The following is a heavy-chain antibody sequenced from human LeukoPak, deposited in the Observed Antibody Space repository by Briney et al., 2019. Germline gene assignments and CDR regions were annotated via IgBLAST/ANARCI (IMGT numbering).Heavy chain of an antibody. CDR2: INPNSGGT. D-gene: IGHD1-26*01. CDR3: ARDLSQVSVRIGHYYMDV. Sequence: GASVKVSCKASGYTFTGYYMHWVRQAPGQGLEWMGWINPNSGGTNYAQKFQGRVTMTRDTSISTAYMELSSLRSEDTAVYYCARDLSQVSVRIGHYYMDVWGKGTTVTVSS. V-gene: IGHV1-2*02. J-gene: IGHJ6*03. CDR1: GYTFTGYY.